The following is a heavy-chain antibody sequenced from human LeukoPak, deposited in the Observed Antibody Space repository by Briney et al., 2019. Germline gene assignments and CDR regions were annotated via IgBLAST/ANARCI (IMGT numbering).Heavy chain of an antibody. V-gene: IGHV3-30*02. J-gene: IGHJ4*02. CDR1: GFTFSSYG. CDR2: IRYDGSNK. D-gene: IGHD3-10*01. Sequence: GGSLRLSCAASGFTFSSYGMHWVRQAPGKGLEWVAFIRYDGSNKYYADSVKGRFTISRDNSKNTLYLQMNSLRAEDTAVYYCAKDGISAIKGPRITMVRGGDYWGQGTLVTVSS. CDR3: AKDGISAIKGPRITMVRGGDY.